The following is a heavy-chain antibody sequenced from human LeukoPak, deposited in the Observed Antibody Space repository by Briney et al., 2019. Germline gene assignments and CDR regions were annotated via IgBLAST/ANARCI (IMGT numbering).Heavy chain of an antibody. D-gene: IGHD3-10*01. CDR2: INNDGSYT. CDR3: ARVSGLGTNEYYQY. Sequence: GGSLRLSCAASGLTFSNSWMHWVRQAPGKGLLLVSRINNDGSYTSYADSVKGRFTISRDNAKNTLNLQMNSLRAEDTAVYYCARVSGLGTNEYYQYWGQGTLVTVHS. V-gene: IGHV3-74*01. CDR1: GLTFSNSW. J-gene: IGHJ1*01.